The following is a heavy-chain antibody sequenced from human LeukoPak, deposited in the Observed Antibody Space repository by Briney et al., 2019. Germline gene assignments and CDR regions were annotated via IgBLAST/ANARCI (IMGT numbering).Heavy chain of an antibody. V-gene: IGHV1-8*02. J-gene: IGHJ6*03. D-gene: IGHD6-13*01. Sequence: ASVKVSCKASGYTFTSYYMHWVRQATGQGLEWMGWRNPNSGNTGYAQKFQGRVTMTRNTSISTAYMELSSLRSEDTAVYYCARASQLAAAGGSFYYYYMDVWGKGTTVTVSS. CDR2: RNPNSGNT. CDR3: ARASQLAAAGGSFYYYYMDV. CDR1: GYTFTSYY.